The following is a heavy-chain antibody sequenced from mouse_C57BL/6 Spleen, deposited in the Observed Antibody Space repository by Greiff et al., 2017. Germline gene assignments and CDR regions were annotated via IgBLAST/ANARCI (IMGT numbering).Heavy chain of an antibody. J-gene: IGHJ2*01. CDR3: AAYYYGSSYGSFYYFDY. D-gene: IGHD1-1*01. V-gene: IGHV14-2*01. CDR2: IDPEDGET. Sequence: VQLKESGAELVKPGASVKLSCTASGFNIKDYYMHWVKQRTEQGLEWIGRIDPEDGETKYAPKFQGKATITADTSSNTVYLQLSSLTSEDTAVYYCAAYYYGSSYGSFYYFDYWGQGTTLTVSS. CDR1: GFNIKDYY.